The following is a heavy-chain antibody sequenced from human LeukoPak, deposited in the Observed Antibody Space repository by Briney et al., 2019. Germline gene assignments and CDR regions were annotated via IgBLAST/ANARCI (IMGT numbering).Heavy chain of an antibody. CDR1: GGSISSGDYY. CDR3: AKGFVGMGAKDY. V-gene: IGHV4-30-4*01. D-gene: IGHD1-26*01. Sequence: SETLSLTCTVSGGSISSGDYYWSWIRQPPGKGLEWIGYIYYSGSTYYNPSLKSRVTISVDTSKNQFSLKLSSVTAADTAVYYCAKGFVGMGAKDYWGQGTLVTVSS. CDR2: IYYSGST. J-gene: IGHJ4*02.